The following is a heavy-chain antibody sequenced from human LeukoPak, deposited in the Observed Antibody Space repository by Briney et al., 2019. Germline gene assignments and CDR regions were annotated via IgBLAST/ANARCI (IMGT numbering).Heavy chain of an antibody. J-gene: IGHJ5*02. V-gene: IGHV4-34*01. CDR3: ARVRTGGAAAGRVRWFDP. CDR2: INHSGST. Sequence: SETLSLTCTVSGGSISSYYWSWIRQPPGKGLEWIGEINHSGSTNYNPSLKSRVTISVDTSKNQFSLKLSSVTAADTAVYYCARVRTGGAAAGRVRWFDPWGQGTLVTVSS. D-gene: IGHD6-13*01. CDR1: GGSISSYY.